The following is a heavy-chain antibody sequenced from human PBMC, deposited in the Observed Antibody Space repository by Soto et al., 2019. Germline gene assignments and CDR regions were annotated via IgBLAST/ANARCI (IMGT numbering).Heavy chain of an antibody. V-gene: IGHV3-11*01. CDR1: GFSLSDYY. CDR2: ISNSDNTI. Sequence: GGSLRLSCAASGFSLSDYYMGWIRQAPGKGLEWISFISNSDNTIYYADSMKGRFTISRGNAENSLYLQMNSLRVEDTAVYYCATYGGYVRSLDYWGQGTLVTVSS. CDR3: ATYGGYVRSLDY. D-gene: IGHD5-12*01. J-gene: IGHJ4*02.